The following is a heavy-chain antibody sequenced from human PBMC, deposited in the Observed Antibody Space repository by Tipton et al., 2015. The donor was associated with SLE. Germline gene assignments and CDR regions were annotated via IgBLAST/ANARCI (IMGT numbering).Heavy chain of an antibody. D-gene: IGHD3-9*01. J-gene: IGHJ5*02. V-gene: IGHV4-59*01. CDR1: RGFISNYY. CDR2: IYYSGRT. CDR3: ARLTTIGGWFDP. Sequence: TLSLTCTVSRGFISNYYWTWIRQAPGKGLEWIGYIYYSGRTSYNPSLKSRLTISVDTSRSQFSLKLSSVTAADTAVYYCARLTTIGGWFDPWGQGNLVTVSS.